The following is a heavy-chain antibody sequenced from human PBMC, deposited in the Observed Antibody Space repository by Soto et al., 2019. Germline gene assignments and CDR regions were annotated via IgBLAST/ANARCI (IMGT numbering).Heavy chain of an antibody. Sequence: ASVKVSCKASGYTFTSYDINWVRQATGQGLEWMGWMNPNSGNTGYAQKFQGRVTMTRNTSISTAYMELSSLRSEDTAVYYCARGPLPVASYSSSWYYYYGMDVWGQGTTVTVSS. D-gene: IGHD6-13*01. CDR3: ARGPLPVASYSSSWYYYYGMDV. CDR2: MNPNSGNT. V-gene: IGHV1-8*01. J-gene: IGHJ6*02. CDR1: GYTFTSYD.